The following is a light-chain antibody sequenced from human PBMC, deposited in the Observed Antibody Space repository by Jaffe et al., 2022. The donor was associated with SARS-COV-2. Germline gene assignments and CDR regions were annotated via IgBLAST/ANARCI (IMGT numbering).Light chain of an antibody. V-gene: IGLV1-44*01. CDR2: TNN. Sequence: QSVLTQPPSASGTPGQRVTISCSGSTSNIGSNAVIWYQQFPGTAPKLLIHTNNQRPSGVPDRFSGSKSGTSASLAIGGLQSEDEADYYCAAWDDSLNAWVFGGGTKLTVL. J-gene: IGLJ3*02. CDR3: AAWDDSLNAWV. CDR1: TSNIGSNA.